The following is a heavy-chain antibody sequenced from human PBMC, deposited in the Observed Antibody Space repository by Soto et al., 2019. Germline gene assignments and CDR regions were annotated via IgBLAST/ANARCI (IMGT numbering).Heavy chain of an antibody. J-gene: IGHJ4*02. CDR2: ISSNGGST. CDR1: GFTFSSYA. CDR3: ARYSSSSGIDY. D-gene: IGHD6-6*01. V-gene: IGHV3-64D*08. Sequence: GGSLRLSCSASGFTFSSYAMHWVRQAPGKGLEYVSAISSNGGSTYYADSVKGRFTISRDNSKNTLYLQMSSLRAEDTAVYYCARYSSSSGIDYWGQGTLVTVSS.